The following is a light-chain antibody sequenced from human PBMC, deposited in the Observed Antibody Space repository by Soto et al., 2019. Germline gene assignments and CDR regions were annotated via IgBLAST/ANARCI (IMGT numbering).Light chain of an antibody. J-gene: IGLJ1*01. Sequence: QSALTQPRSVSGSPGQSVTISCTGTSSDVGIYNYVSWYQHHPGKAPKLIIYDVIKRPSGVPDRFSGSKSGITASLTISGLQADDEADYYCQSADSSGTYVFGTGTKLTVL. V-gene: IGLV2-11*01. CDR3: QSADSSGTYV. CDR1: SSDVGIYNY. CDR2: DVI.